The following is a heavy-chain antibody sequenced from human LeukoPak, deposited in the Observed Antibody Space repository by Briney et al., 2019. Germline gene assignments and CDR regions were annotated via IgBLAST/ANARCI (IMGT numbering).Heavy chain of an antibody. V-gene: IGHV4-59*01. Sequence: PSETLSLTCTVSGGSITSYFWTWIRQPPGKGLEWIGYIYHSGTTNYNPSLKSRVSISVDTSENQFSLKLSSVTAADTAVYYCAQKAPYSPGYSQHWGQGTLVTVSS. CDR2: IYHSGTT. CDR1: GGSITSYF. CDR3: AQKAPYSPGYSQH. D-gene: IGHD2-15*01. J-gene: IGHJ1*01.